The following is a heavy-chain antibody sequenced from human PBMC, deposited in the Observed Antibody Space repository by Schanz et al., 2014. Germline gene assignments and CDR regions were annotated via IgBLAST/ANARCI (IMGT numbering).Heavy chain of an antibody. CDR2: INPSGGST. D-gene: IGHD6-13*01. J-gene: IGHJ3*01. CDR3: ARVHIATYHYSRLGAIDV. Sequence: QVQLVQSGAEVKKPGASVKVSCKASGYTFTSYYMHWVRQAPGQGLEWMGIINPSGGSTSYAQKFQGRVNMTKDTVTTTVHLELTRRRADDTAICFCARVHIATYHYSRLGAIDVWGQGTRXTVSS. CDR1: GYTFTSYY. V-gene: IGHV1-46*01.